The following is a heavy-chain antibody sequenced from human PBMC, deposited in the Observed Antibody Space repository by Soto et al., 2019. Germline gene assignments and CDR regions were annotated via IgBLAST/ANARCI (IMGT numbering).Heavy chain of an antibody. V-gene: IGHV1-18*01. D-gene: IGHD2-2*01. CDR1: GYTFSNYG. J-gene: IGHJ5*02. Sequence: QVQLVQSGGEVKRPGASVKVSCKTSGYTFSNYGITWVRQPPGQPLEWLGWISLYSDGTNYAQKFQGRVSMTTDTSTTTAYMELRSLRSDDTAVYYCARLVPGAEAWFGPWGQGTLVSVSS. CDR3: ARLVPGAEAWFGP. CDR2: ISLYSDGT.